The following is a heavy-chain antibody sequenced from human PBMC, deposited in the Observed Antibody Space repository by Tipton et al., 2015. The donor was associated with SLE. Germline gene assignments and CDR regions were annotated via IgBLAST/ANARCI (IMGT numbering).Heavy chain of an antibody. D-gene: IGHD3-22*01. CDR2: MDHSGIT. V-gene: IGHV4-34*10. CDR1: GGSFSGYY. CDR3: ARPGNYFDSSGHHDAFDV. J-gene: IGHJ3*01. Sequence: PGLVKPSETLSLTCAVYGGSFSGYYWSWIRQPPGKGLEWIGEMDHSGITNYNPSLNSRVTMSLDTSKSQFSLKLTSVTAADTAVYYCARPGNYFDSSGHHDAFDVWGQGTMVTVSS.